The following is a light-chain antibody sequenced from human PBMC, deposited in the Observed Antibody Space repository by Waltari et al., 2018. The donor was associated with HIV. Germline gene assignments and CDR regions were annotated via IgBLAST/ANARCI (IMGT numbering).Light chain of an antibody. Sequence: AIRMTQSPSSFSASTGDSVTITCRASQDISSYLSWYQQKPGKAPKLLINAASTLQTGFPTSFNVSGSGTDFTLTSSCLQSEDFATYYCQQYYNYPRTFGQGTRVEIK. CDR2: AAS. V-gene: IGKV1-8*01. CDR3: QQYYNYPRT. J-gene: IGKJ1*01. CDR1: QDISSY.